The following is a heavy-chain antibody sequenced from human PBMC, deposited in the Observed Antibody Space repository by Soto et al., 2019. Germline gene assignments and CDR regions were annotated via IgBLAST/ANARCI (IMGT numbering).Heavy chain of an antibody. CDR3: ARDLSYYYDSSGYRHGWFDP. CDR1: GGSVRSGSYY. V-gene: IGHV4-61*01. Sequence: QVQLQESGPGLVKPSETLSLTCTVSGGSVRSGSYYWSWIRQPPGKGLEWIGYIYYSGSTNYNPSLKSRVNISVDTSKNSCSLKLRSVTAADTAVYYCARDLSYYYDSSGYRHGWFDPWGQGTLVTVSS. J-gene: IGHJ5*02. D-gene: IGHD3-22*01. CDR2: IYYSGST.